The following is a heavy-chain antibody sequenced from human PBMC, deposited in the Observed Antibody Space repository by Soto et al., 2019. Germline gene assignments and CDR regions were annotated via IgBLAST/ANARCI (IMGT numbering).Heavy chain of an antibody. V-gene: IGHV4-34*01. CDR3: AREGNPAAISLHVYYYGMEV. J-gene: IGHJ6*02. CDR2: INHSGST. CDR1: GGSFSGYY. Sequence: SETLSLTCAVYGGSFSGYYWSWIRQPPGKGLEWIGEINHSGSTNYNPSLKSRVTISVDTSKNQFSLKLSSVTAADTAVYYCAREGNPAAISLHVYYYGMEVWGQGATVTVSS. D-gene: IGHD2-2*01.